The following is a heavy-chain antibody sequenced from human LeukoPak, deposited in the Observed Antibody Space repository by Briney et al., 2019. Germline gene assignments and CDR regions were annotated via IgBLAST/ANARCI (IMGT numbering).Heavy chain of an antibody. V-gene: IGHV3-21*01. CDR1: GLTFITYS. J-gene: IGHJ4*02. D-gene: IGHD2-15*01. CDR2: ISSGGSYI. CDR3: VVRGCSDGCCHLVY. Sequence: VKPGESLRLSRTASGLTFITYSRNRVRQAPGKGLEWVSSISSGGSYIHSSDSVKGRFTISRDNAKNSLYLQMNSLRAEDTAVYYFVVRGCSDGCCHLVYWGEGTLVTVSS.